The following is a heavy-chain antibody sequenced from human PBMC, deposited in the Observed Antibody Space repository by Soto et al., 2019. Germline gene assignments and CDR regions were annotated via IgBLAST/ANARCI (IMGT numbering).Heavy chain of an antibody. CDR2: ISWNSGRI. D-gene: IGHD1-1*01. CDR1: GFTFDDYA. Sequence: EVQLVESGGGLVQPGRSLRLSCAASGFTFDDYAMHWVRQAPRKGLEWVSGISWNSGRIGYADSVKGRFTISRDNAKNSLFLQMSSLRVEDTALYYCVKDSAGSCCTFYLDYWGQGALVTVSS. J-gene: IGHJ4*02. CDR3: VKDSAGSCCTFYLDY. V-gene: IGHV3-9*01.